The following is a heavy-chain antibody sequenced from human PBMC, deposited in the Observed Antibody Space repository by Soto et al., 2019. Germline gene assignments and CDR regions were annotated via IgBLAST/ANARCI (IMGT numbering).Heavy chain of an antibody. D-gene: IGHD2-21*01. J-gene: IGHJ6*04. V-gene: IGHV4-39*01. CDR2: TYYSGSA. CDR1: GGSISSSLYY. CDR3: AGHALNTSIAQLKHYAMDF. Sequence: PSETLSLTCTVSGGSISSSLYYWVWIRQPPGKGLEWIGSTYYSGSASYKPSLKSRVTVSLETPKNQFSLRLSSVTAADSAVYFCAGHALNTSIAQLKHYAMDFWGKGPTVTVSS.